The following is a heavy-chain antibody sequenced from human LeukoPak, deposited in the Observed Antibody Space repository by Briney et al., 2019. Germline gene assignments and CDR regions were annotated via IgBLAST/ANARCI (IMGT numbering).Heavy chain of an antibody. CDR2: VYYTGST. CDR3: ASNTGTVFDY. V-gene: IGHV4-59*01. D-gene: IGHD7-27*01. CDR1: GDFITAYY. Sequence: PSETLSLTCTVSGDFITAYYWSWIRQPPGKGLEWIGYVYYTGSTVYNPSLRSRVTISLEMSKHQFSLDLTSVTAADTAVYYCASNTGTVFDYWGQGALVTVSS. J-gene: IGHJ4*02.